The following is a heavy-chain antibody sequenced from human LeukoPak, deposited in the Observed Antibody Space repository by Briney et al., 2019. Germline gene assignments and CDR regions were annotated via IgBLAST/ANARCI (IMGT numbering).Heavy chain of an antibody. Sequence: ASVKVSCKASGYTFTSYGISWVRQAPGQGLEWMGWISAYNGNTNYAQKLQGRVTMTTDTSTSTAYMELRSLRSDDTAVYYCARVWEQERPARTMDVWGKGTTVTVSS. CDR3: ARVWEQERPARTMDV. J-gene: IGHJ6*03. CDR2: ISAYNGNT. D-gene: IGHD1-1*01. CDR1: GYTFTSYG. V-gene: IGHV1-18*01.